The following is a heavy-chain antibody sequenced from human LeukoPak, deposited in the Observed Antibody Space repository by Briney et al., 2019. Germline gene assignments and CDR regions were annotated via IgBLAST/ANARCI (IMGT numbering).Heavy chain of an antibody. CDR2: IKQDGSEK. V-gene: IGHV3-7*01. CDR1: GFTFNNYW. Sequence: GGSLRLSCAASGFTFNNYWMSWVRQAPVKGLEWVANIKQDGSEKYYVDSVKGRFTISRDNAKNSLYLQMNSLRAEDTAVYYCARGALSSIVVVPAARVYYYYYYYMDVWGKGTTVTVSS. D-gene: IGHD2-2*01. CDR3: ARGALSSIVVVPAARVYYYYYYYMDV. J-gene: IGHJ6*03.